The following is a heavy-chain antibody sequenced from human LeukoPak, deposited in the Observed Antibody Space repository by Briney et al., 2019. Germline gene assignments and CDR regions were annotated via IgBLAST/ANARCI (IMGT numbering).Heavy chain of an antibody. CDR2: INTNTGNP. CDR1: GYTFTSYA. CDR3: ARGTVVTAPYYMDV. Sequence: ASVKVSCKASGYTFTSYAMNWVRQAPGQGLEWMGWINTNTGNPTYAQGFTGRFVFSLDTSVSTAYLQISSLKAEDTAVYYCARGTVVTAPYYMDVWGKGTTVTVSS. D-gene: IGHD2-21*02. J-gene: IGHJ6*03. V-gene: IGHV7-4-1*02.